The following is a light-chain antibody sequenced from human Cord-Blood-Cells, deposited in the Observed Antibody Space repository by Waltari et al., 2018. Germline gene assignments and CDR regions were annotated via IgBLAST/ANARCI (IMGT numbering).Light chain of an antibody. J-gene: IGKJ1*01. CDR2: LGS. CDR3: MQALQTPPT. CDR1: QSLLHSNGYNY. V-gene: IGKV2-28*01. Sequence: DIVITQSPLSLPVTLGEPASISCRSSQSLLHSNGYNYLDWYLQKPGQSPQLLIYLGSNRASGVPDRFSGSGSGTDFTLKISRVEAEDVGVYYCMQALQTPPTFGQGTKVEIK.